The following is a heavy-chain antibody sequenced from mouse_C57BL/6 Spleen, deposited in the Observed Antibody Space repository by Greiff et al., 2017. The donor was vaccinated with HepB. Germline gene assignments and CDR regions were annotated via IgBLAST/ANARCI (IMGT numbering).Heavy chain of an antibody. J-gene: IGHJ4*01. CDR1: GYTFTSYG. CDR3: ARYPLRYYAMDY. D-gene: IGHD1-1*01. Sequence: QVQLKESGAELARPGASVKLSCKASGYTFTSYGISWVKQRTGQGLEWIGEIYPRSGNTYYNEKFKGKATLTADKSSSTAYMELRSLTSEDSAVYFCARYPLRYYAMDYWGQGTSVTVSS. V-gene: IGHV1-81*01. CDR2: IYPRSGNT.